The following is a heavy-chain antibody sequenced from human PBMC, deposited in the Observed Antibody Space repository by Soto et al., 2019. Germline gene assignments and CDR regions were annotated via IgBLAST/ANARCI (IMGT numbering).Heavy chain of an antibody. CDR3: ARARGYSYGYRGYNWFDP. J-gene: IGHJ5*02. Sequence: QVQLQQWGAGLLKPSETLSLTCAVYGGSFSGYYWSWIRQPPGKGLEWIGEINHSGSTNYNPSLKSRFTISVDTSKNQFSLKLSSVTAADTAVYYCARARGYSYGYRGYNWFDPWGQGTLVTVSS. CDR2: INHSGST. V-gene: IGHV4-34*01. CDR1: GGSFSGYY. D-gene: IGHD5-18*01.